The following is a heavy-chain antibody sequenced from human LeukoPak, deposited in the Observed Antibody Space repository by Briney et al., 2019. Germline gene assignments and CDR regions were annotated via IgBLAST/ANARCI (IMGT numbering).Heavy chain of an antibody. CDR1: GFTFSSYA. J-gene: IGHJ4*02. Sequence: PTGGSLRLSCAASGFTFSSYAMSWVRQAPGKGLEWVSAISGSGGSTYYADSVKGRFTISRDNSKNTLYLQMNSPRAEDTAVYYCAKQKSWFGFDYWGQGTLVTVSS. CDR2: ISGSGGST. D-gene: IGHD3-10*01. V-gene: IGHV3-23*01. CDR3: AKQKSWFGFDY.